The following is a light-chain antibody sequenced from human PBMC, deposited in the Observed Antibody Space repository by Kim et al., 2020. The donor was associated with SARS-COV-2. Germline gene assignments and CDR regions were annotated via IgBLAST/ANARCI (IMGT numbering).Light chain of an antibody. V-gene: IGLV4-69*01. CDR2: LNSDGSH. CDR1: SGHSSYA. Sequence: SVKLTCTLSSGHSSYAIAWHQQQPEKGPRYLMKLNSDGSHSKGDGIPDRFSGSSSGAEHYLTISSLQSEDEADYYCQTWGTGINWVFGGGTQLTVL. CDR3: QTWGTGINWV. J-gene: IGLJ3*02.